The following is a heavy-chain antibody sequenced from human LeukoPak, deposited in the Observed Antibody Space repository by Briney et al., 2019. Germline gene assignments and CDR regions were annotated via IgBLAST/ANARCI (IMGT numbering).Heavy chain of an antibody. D-gene: IGHD5-18*01. CDR3: ARADSYGSILDY. V-gene: IGHV3-7*04. J-gene: IGHJ4*02. CDR1: GYTFSNYW. CDR2: IDQYGRAK. Sequence: PGGSLILSCAASGYTFSNYWMSWVRQAPGKGLEWVASIDQYGRAKYYVDSVRGRFTFSRDNTKNSLHLQMNSLRAEDTAVYYCARADSYGSILDYWGQGTRVIDSS.